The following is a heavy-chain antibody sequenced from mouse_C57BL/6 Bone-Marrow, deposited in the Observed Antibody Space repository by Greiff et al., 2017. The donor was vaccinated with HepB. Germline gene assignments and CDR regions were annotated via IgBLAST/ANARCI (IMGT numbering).Heavy chain of an antibody. J-gene: IGHJ3*01. V-gene: IGHV3-6*01. CDR2: ISYDGSN. Sequence: EVKVEESGPGLVKPSQSLSLTCSVTGYSITSGYYWNWIRQFPGNKLEWMGYISYDGSNNYNPSLKNRISITRDTSKNQFFLKLNSVTTEDTATYYCAREGLGQAFAYWGQGTLVTVSA. D-gene: IGHD4-1*01. CDR1: GYSITSGYY. CDR3: AREGLGQAFAY.